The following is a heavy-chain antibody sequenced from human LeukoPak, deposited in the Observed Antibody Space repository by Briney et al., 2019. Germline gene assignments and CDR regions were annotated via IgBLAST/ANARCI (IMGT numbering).Heavy chain of an antibody. D-gene: IGHD3-10*01. CDR1: GFTFSSYH. CDR3: ARGSYASGSYPS. Sequence: AGGSLRLSCAASGFTFSSYHTNWVRQAPGKGLEWVSFINGGSSTTYYADSVKGRFTISRDNAKKSLNLQMNSLRVEDTAVYYCARGSYASGSYPSWGQGTLVTVSS. CDR2: INGGSSTT. J-gene: IGHJ4*02. V-gene: IGHV3-48*01.